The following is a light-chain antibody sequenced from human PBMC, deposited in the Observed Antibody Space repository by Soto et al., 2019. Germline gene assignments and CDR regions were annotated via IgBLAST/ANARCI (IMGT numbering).Light chain of an antibody. Sequence: DIQMTQSPSSLSASVGDRVTISCPASQDVGKHLNWYQQRPGKAPKILIYEASNLSTGVPSRFSASGSGTRFNFSIRSLQAEDIVKYYGQQYDNLPQRNFGPGTKVEI. J-gene: IGKJ3*01. CDR2: EAS. CDR1: QDVGKH. CDR3: QQYDNLPQRN. V-gene: IGKV1-33*01.